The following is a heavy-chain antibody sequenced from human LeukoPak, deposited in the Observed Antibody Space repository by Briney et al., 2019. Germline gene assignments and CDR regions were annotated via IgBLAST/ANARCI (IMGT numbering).Heavy chain of an antibody. V-gene: IGHV3-30*02. D-gene: IGHD3-10*01. Sequence: GGSLRLSCAASGFTFSSYGMHWVRQAPGKGLEWVAFIRYDGSNKYYADSVKGRFTISRDNSKNTLYLQMNSLRAEDTAVYYCAKEGEDESYGSGAFDIWGQGTMVTVSS. CDR2: IRYDGSNK. CDR3: AKEGEDESYGSGAFDI. J-gene: IGHJ3*02. CDR1: GFTFSSYG.